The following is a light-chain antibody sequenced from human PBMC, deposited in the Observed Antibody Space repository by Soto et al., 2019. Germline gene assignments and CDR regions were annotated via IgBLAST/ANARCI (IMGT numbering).Light chain of an antibody. V-gene: IGLV1-51*02. CDR2: ENN. CDR1: SSNIGNNY. Sequence: QSVLTQPASVSGSPGQSITISCSGSSSNIGNNYVSWYQQLPGTAPKLLIYENNKRPSGIPDRFSGSKSGTSATLGITGLQTGDEADYYCRTWDSSLSAGVFGGGTKLTVL. J-gene: IGLJ2*01. CDR3: RTWDSSLSAGV.